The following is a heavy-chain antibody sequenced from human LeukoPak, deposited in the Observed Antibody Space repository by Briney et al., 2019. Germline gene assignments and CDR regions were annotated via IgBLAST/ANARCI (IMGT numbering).Heavy chain of an antibody. CDR3: ARLPTYTCGRFDY. J-gene: IGHJ4*02. CDR2: IYPGDSDT. Sequence: GESLKISCKGSGYSFTTYWIGWVRQMPVKGLEWMGIIYPGDSDTRYSPSFQGQVTFSADKSTSTAYLQWSSLKASDTAMYYCARLPTYTCGRFDYWGQGTLVTVSS. D-gene: IGHD5-18*01. V-gene: IGHV5-51*01. CDR1: GYSFTTYW.